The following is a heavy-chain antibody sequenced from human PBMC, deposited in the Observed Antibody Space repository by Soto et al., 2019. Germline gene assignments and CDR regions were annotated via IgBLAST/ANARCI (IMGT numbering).Heavy chain of an antibody. D-gene: IGHD4-17*01. CDR1: GGSFSGYY. V-gene: IGHV4-34*01. CDR3: ASVHPFRTTVTTGNWFDP. Sequence: PSETLSLTCAVYGGSFSGYYWSWIRQPPGKGLEWIGEINHSGSTNYNPSLKSRVTISVDTSKNQFSLKLSSVTAADTAVYYCASVHPFRTTVTTGNWFDPWGQGTLVTVSS. CDR2: INHSGST. J-gene: IGHJ5*02.